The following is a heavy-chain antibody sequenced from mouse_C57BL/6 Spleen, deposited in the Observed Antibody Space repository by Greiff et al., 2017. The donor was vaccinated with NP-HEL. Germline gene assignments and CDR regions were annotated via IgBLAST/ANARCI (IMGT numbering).Heavy chain of an antibody. J-gene: IGHJ3*01. D-gene: IGHD2-4*01. CDR1: GYTFTSYW. V-gene: IGHV1-55*01. CDR3: AREVLGYYEIAY. Sequence: QVQLQQPGAELVKPGASVKMSCKASGYTFTSYWITWVKQRPGQGLEWIGDIYPGSGSTNYNEKFKSKATLTVDTSSSTAYMQLSSLTSEDSAVYYCAREVLGYYEIAYWGQGTLVTVSA. CDR2: IYPGSGST.